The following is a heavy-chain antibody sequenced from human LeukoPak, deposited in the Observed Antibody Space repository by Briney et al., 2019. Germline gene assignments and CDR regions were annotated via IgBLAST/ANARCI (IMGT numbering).Heavy chain of an antibody. CDR1: GGSASSGTYY. V-gene: IGHV4-61*01. Sequence: SETLSLTCTVSGGSASSGTYYWSWIRQPPGKGLEWIGHIHYSGSTNYNPSLKSRVTISVDTSKNQFSLKLSSVTAADTAVYYCARDVGGTVDYWGQGTLVTVSS. J-gene: IGHJ4*02. CDR3: ARDVGGTVDY. D-gene: IGHD2-15*01. CDR2: IHYSGST.